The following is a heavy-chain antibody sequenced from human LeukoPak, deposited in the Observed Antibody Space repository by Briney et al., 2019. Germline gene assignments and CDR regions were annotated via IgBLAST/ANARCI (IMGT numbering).Heavy chain of an antibody. V-gene: IGHV1-69*13. D-gene: IGHD3-3*01. CDR3: ASSELRFLEWLPQFDY. CDR2: IIPIFGTA. J-gene: IGHJ4*02. CDR1: GYTFTGYY. Sequence: GASVKVSCKASGYTFTGYYMHWVRQAPGQGLEWMGGIIPIFGTANYAQKFQGRVTITADESTSTAYMELSSLRSEDTAVYYCASSELRFLEWLPQFDYWGQGTLVTVSS.